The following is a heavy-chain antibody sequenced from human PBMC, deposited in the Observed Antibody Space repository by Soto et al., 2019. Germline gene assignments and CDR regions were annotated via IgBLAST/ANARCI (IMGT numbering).Heavy chain of an antibody. V-gene: IGHV1-18*01. CDR3: ATGGGQRYGEFDF. CDR1: GYTVSGYG. CDR2: ISSYNAKI. J-gene: IGHJ4*02. Sequence: QVQLVQSGAEVKKPGASVKVCCKASGYTVSGYGLTWVRQAPGQGLEWMGWISSYNAKIRYAQKFQGRVSMTIDTSTNTANLELTSLTSDDTAVYYCATGGGQRYGEFDFWGQGTLVIVSA. D-gene: IGHD1-26*01.